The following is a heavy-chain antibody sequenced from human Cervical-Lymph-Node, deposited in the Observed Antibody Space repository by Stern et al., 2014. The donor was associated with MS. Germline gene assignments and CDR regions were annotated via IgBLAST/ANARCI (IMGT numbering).Heavy chain of an antibody. CDR2: IDSDGLSR. CDR1: GFTLRNYW. V-gene: IGHV3-74*02. J-gene: IGHJ5*02. CDR3: ARGRSYDWFDL. Sequence: EMQLVESGGGLIQPGGSLRLSCTASGFTLRNYWMHWVRQTPGKGLVWVSRIDSDGLSRSYADSVKGRFTISRDSAKNTLYLQMNSLRAEDTAVYYCARGRSYDWFDLWGQGALVTVSS. D-gene: IGHD4-17*01.